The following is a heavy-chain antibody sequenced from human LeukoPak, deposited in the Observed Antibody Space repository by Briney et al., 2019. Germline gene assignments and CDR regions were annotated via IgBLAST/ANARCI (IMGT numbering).Heavy chain of an antibody. V-gene: IGHV3-23*01. CDR1: GFTFSSYG. CDR2: ISGSGGST. Sequence: PGGSLRLSCAASGFTFSSYGMSWVRQAPGKGLEWVSAISGSGGSTYYADSVKGRFTISRDNSKNTLYLQMNSLRAEDTAVYYCARGGFRSGWALYYFDYWGQGTLVTVSS. D-gene: IGHD6-19*01. CDR3: ARGGFRSGWALYYFDY. J-gene: IGHJ4*02.